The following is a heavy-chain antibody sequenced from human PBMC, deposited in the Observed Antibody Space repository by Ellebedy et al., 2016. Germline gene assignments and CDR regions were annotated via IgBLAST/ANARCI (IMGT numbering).Heavy chain of an antibody. CDR3: ARGTYYDSSGYYYVGEYFQH. Sequence: GGSLRLSCAASGFTFRNAWMHWVRQAPGKGLEWVGRIKTSAHGGTIDYGPPVKGRFTIAADDSENTLYLQMNSLNTEDTAVYYCARGTYYDSSGYYYVGEYFQHWGQGTLVTVSS. CDR1: GFTFRNAW. V-gene: IGHV3-15*01. D-gene: IGHD3-22*01. J-gene: IGHJ1*01. CDR2: IKTSAHGGTI.